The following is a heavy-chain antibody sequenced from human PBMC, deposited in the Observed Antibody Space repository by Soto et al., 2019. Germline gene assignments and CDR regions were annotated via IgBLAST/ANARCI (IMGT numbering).Heavy chain of an antibody. CDR1: GYTFTGYY. CDR3: ARGKGYCSSTSCYSPLDIGGFYGMDV. V-gene: IGHV1-2*02. D-gene: IGHD2-2*01. J-gene: IGHJ6*02. Sequence: AASVKVSCKASGYTFTGYYMHWVRQAPGQGLEWMGWINPNSGGTNYAQKFQGRVTMTRDTSISTAYMELSRLRSDDTAVYYCARGKGYCSSTSCYSPLDIGGFYGMDVWGQGTTVTVSS. CDR2: INPNSGGT.